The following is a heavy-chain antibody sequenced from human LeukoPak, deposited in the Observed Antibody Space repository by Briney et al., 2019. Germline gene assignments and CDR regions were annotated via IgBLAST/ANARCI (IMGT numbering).Heavy chain of an antibody. J-gene: IGHJ4*02. V-gene: IGHV1-8*01. D-gene: IGHD6-13*01. CDR2: MNPINGNT. CDR1: GFTLTNYD. Sequence: GASVKVSCKASGFTLTNYDINWVRQAPGQGLEWMGWMNPINGNTGYARKFQGRVTMTRDTSISTAYMELRSLTSEDTAIYYCATGSSSWYKRDLNLYFDYWGQGTLVTVSS. CDR3: ATGSSSWYKRDLNLYFDY.